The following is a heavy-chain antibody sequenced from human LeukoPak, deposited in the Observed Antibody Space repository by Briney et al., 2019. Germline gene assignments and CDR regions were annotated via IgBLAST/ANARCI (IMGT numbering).Heavy chain of an antibody. CDR1: GGSISRGSFD. V-gene: IGHV4-61*01. CDR3: ARTYYGSGSLYYYYYYMDV. D-gene: IGHD3-10*01. Sequence: PSETLSLTCSVSGGSISRGSFDWSWIRQPPGKGLEWIGYIYYSGSTNYNPSLKSRVTISVDTSKNQFSLKLSSVTAADAAVYYCARTYYGSGSLYYYYYYMDVWGKGTTVTVSS. CDR2: IYYSGST. J-gene: IGHJ6*03.